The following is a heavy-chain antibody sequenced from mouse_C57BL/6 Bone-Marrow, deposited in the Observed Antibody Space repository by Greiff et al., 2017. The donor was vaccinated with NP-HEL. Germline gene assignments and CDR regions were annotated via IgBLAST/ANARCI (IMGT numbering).Heavy chain of an antibody. CDR3: AKVTTGDWYFDV. D-gene: IGHD2-12*01. CDR2: IWSGGST. Sequence: VKLVESGPGLVQPSQSLSITCTVSGFSLTSYGVHWVRQSPGKGLEWLGVIWSGGSTDYNEAFISRLSISKDNSKSQVFFKMNSLQADDTAIYYCAKVTTGDWYFDVWGTGTTVTVSS. J-gene: IGHJ1*03. CDR1: GFSLTSYG. V-gene: IGHV2-2*01.